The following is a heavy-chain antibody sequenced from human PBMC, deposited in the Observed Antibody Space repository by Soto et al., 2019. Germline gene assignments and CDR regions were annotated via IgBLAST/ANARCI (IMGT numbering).Heavy chain of an antibody. D-gene: IGHD3-16*01. CDR3: ARHPRSTPFMITFGEMKWFEP. CDR2: IYYGGST. J-gene: IGHJ5*02. CDR1: AGSISSSSYY. V-gene: IGHV4-39*01. Sequence: PSATLSLTCTVAAGSISSSSYYWGWIRQPPGKGLEWIGSIYYGGSTYYNPSLKSRVTISVDTSKNQFSLKLSSVTAADTAVYYCARHPRSTPFMITFGEMKWFEPWRQGTLVTVSS.